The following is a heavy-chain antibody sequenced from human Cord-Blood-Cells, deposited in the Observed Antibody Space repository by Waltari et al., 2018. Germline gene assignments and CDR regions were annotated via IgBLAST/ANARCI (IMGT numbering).Heavy chain of an antibody. J-gene: IGHJ5*02. CDR1: GYSISSGYY. CDR3: ARAGIWDDNWFDP. V-gene: IGHV4-38-2*02. Sequence: QVQLQESGPGLVKPSETLSLTCTVSGYSISSGYYWGWIRQPPGKGLEWIGSIYHSGSTYYTPSLKSRVTISVDTSKNQFSLELSSVTAADTAVYYCARAGIWDDNWFDPWGQGTLVTVSS. CDR2: IYHSGST. D-gene: IGHD2-15*01.